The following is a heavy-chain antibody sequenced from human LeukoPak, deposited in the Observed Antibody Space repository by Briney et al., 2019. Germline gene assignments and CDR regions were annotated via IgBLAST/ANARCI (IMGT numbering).Heavy chain of an antibody. V-gene: IGHV3-11*01. Sequence: GGSLRLSCAASGFTFSDYYMSWIRQAPGKGLEGVSYISSSGSTIYYADSVKGRFTISRDNAKNSLYLQMNSLRAEDTAVYYCARGSSSSEREYDAFDIWGQGTMVTVSS. D-gene: IGHD6-6*01. CDR1: GFTFSDYY. CDR2: ISSSGSTI. J-gene: IGHJ3*02. CDR3: ARGSSSSEREYDAFDI.